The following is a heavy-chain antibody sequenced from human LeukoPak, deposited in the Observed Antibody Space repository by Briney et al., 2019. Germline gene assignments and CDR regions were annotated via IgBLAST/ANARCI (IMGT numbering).Heavy chain of an antibody. Sequence: GGSLGLSCAASGFTFSDYYMSWIRQAPGKGLEWVSYISRSRSYTNYADSVKGRFTISRDNAKNLLYLQMNSLRAEDTAVYYCASAQDSGYKYFDYWGQGTLVTVSS. J-gene: IGHJ4*02. CDR1: GFTFSDYY. CDR3: ASAQDSGYKYFDY. V-gene: IGHV3-11*03. D-gene: IGHD5-12*01. CDR2: ISRSRSYT.